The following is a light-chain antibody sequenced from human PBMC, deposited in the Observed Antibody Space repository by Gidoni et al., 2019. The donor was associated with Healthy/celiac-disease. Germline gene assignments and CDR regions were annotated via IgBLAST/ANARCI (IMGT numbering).Light chain of an antibody. CDR2: DAA. Sequence: EIVLTHSPATLSLSPGERATLSCRASQSVSSYLAWYQQNPGQAPRPLIYDAANSATGIPAPCSGSGSGTDFTLTISSLEPEDFAVDYCQQRSNWPPSITFGQXTRLEIK. CDR3: QQRSNWPPSIT. J-gene: IGKJ5*01. V-gene: IGKV3-11*01. CDR1: QSVSSY.